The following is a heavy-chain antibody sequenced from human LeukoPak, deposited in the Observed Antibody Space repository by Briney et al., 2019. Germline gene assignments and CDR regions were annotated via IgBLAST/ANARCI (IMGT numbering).Heavy chain of an antibody. D-gene: IGHD4-23*01. CDR3: ARVTRSVGNAFDI. CDR2: ISYSGST. V-gene: IGHV4-59*08. CDR1: GGSIGPYY. J-gene: IGHJ3*02. Sequence: SETLSLTCTVSGGSIGPYYWSWLRQPPGKGLEWIGYISYSGSTNYNPSLKTLRSRVTFSVDTSKNQFSLTLSSVTAADTAVYYCARVTRSVGNAFDIWGQGTMVTVSS.